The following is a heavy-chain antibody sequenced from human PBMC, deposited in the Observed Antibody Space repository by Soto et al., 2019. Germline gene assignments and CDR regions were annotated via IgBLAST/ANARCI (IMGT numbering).Heavy chain of an antibody. CDR2: IYTSGST. J-gene: IGHJ3*02. Sequence: QVQLQESGPGLVKPSETLSLTCTVSGGSISSYYWSWIRQPAGKGLEWIGRIYTSGSTNYNPSLKGRVTMSVDTSKNQFSLKLSSVTAADTAVYYCASGAYSSSWYVAFDIWGQGTMVTVSS. CDR3: ASGAYSSSWYVAFDI. CDR1: GGSISSYY. V-gene: IGHV4-4*07. D-gene: IGHD6-13*01.